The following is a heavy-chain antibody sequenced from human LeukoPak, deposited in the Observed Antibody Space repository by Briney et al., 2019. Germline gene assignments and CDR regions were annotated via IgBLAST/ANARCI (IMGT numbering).Heavy chain of an antibody. D-gene: IGHD1-14*01. CDR3: ARGPEYWYFDL. CDR1: GGSISSGDYY. V-gene: IGHV4-30-4*08. Sequence: PSQTLSLTCPVSGGSISSGDYYWSWIRQPPGKGLEWIGYIYYSGSTYYNPPLKSRVTISVDTSKNQFSLKLSSVTAADTAVYYCARGPEYWYFDLWGRGTLVTVSS. CDR2: IYYSGST. J-gene: IGHJ2*01.